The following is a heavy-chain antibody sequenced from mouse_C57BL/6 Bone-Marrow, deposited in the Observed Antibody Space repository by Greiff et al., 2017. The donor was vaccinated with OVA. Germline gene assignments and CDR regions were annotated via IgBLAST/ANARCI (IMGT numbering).Heavy chain of an antibody. CDR1: GYSITSGYY. CDR2: ISYDGSN. J-gene: IGHJ4*01. V-gene: IGHV3-6*01. Sequence: EVQVVESGPGLVKPSQSLSLTCSVTGYSITSGYYWNWIRQFPGNKLEWMGYISYDGSNNYNPSLKNRISITRDTSKNQFFLKLNSVTTEDTATYYCARAPIFFYAMDYWGQGTSVTVSS. CDR3: ARAPIFFYAMDY.